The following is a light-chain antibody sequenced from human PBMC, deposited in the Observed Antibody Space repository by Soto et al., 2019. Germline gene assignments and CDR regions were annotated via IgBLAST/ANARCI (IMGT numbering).Light chain of an antibody. Sequence: QSALTQPRSVSGSPGQSVTLSCTGTSSDIGGYKYVSWYQQHPGKAPKVMIYDVSKRPSGVPDRFSGSKSGNTASLTISGLQAEDEADYYCCSHVGTYNVVFGGGTKLTVL. CDR2: DVS. V-gene: IGLV2-11*01. J-gene: IGLJ2*01. CDR3: CSHVGTYNVV. CDR1: SSDIGGYKY.